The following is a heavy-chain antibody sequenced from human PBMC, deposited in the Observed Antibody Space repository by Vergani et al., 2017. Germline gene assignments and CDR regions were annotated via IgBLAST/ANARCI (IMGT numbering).Heavy chain of an antibody. Sequence: QITLRESGPTLVKPTQTLTLTCTFSGFSLSTSGVGVGWIRQPPGKALEWLALIYWNDDKHYSPSLKSRLTITKDTSKNQVVLTLTNMDPVDTATYYCANNPTFLTGYYGDAFDIWGQGIMVTVSS. CDR3: ANNPTFLTGYYGDAFDI. CDR2: IYWNDDK. CDR1: GFSLSTSGVG. J-gene: IGHJ3*02. D-gene: IGHD3-9*01. V-gene: IGHV2-5*01.